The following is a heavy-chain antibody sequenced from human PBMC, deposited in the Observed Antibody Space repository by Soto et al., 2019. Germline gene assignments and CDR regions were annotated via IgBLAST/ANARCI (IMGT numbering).Heavy chain of an antibody. CDR1: GGSISSSSYY. CDR3: ARLYSNSYFDY. J-gene: IGHJ4*02. Sequence: PSETLSLTCTVSGGSISSSSYYWGWIRQPPGKGLEWIGSIFYSGSTYYKPSLKSQVTISVDTSKNFFSLKLSSLTALDTAVYYCARLYSNSYFDYWGQGTLVTVS. D-gene: IGHD4-4*01. V-gene: IGHV4-39*01. CDR2: IFYSGST.